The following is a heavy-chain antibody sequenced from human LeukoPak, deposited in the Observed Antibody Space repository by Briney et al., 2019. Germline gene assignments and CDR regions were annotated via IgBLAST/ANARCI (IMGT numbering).Heavy chain of an antibody. CDR1: DFSISSGYH. Sequence: PSETLSLTCAVSDFSISSGYHWGWVRQPPGKGLEWIGAVHHSGSTYYNPSLKSRVTMSTDTSKSQFSLKLSSVTAADTAVYYCARDRSYFIFDYWGQRTLVTVSS. CDR2: VHHSGST. D-gene: IGHD3-10*01. J-gene: IGHJ4*02. V-gene: IGHV4-38-2*02. CDR3: ARDRSYFIFDY.